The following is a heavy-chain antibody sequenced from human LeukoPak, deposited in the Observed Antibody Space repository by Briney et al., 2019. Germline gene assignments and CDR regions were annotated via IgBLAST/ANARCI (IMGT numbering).Heavy chain of an antibody. V-gene: IGHV3-48*03. J-gene: IGHJ6*03. CDR1: GFTFSSYE. CDR3: ARVPRDSSGYYYYYYYMDV. Sequence: GGSLRLSCAASGFTFSSYEMNWVRQAPGKGLEWVSYISSSGSTIYYADSVKGRFTISRDNAKNTLYLQMNSLRAEDTAVYYCARVPRDSSGYYYYYYYMDVWGKGTTVTVSS. CDR2: ISSSGSTI. D-gene: IGHD3-22*01.